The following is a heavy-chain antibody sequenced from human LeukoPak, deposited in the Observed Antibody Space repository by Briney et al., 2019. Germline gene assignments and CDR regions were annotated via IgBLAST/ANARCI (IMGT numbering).Heavy chain of an antibody. V-gene: IGHV4-59*08. CDR1: GGSISSYY. CDR2: IYYSGST. D-gene: IGHD6-13*01. Sequence: SETLSLTCTVSGGSISSYYWSWIRQPPGKGLEWIGYIYYSGSTNYNPSLKSRVTISVDTSRNQFSLKLSSVTAADTAVYYCARHTAIAAPGSLYFFDYWGQGTLVTVSS. J-gene: IGHJ4*02. CDR3: ARHTAIAAPGSLYFFDY.